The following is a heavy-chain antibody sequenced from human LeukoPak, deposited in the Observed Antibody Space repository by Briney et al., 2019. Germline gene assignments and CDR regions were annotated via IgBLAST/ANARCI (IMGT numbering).Heavy chain of an antibody. Sequence: ASVKVSCKVSGYTLTELSMHWVRQAPGKGLEWMGGFDPEDGATIYAQKFQGRVTMTEDTSTDTAYMEPSSLRSEDTAVCYCATAYTPKLRPHWFDPWGQGTLVTVSS. V-gene: IGHV1-24*01. CDR3: ATAYTPKLRPHWFDP. CDR2: FDPEDGAT. CDR1: GYTLTELS. J-gene: IGHJ5*02.